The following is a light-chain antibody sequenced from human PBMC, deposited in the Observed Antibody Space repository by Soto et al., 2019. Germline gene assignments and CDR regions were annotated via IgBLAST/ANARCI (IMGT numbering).Light chain of an antibody. V-gene: IGLV2-23*01. CDR1: SSDVGGYDL. CDR3: CSYAGVRIFV. J-gene: IGLJ1*01. CDR2: ESR. Sequence: QSALTQPASVSGSLGQSITISCTGTSSDVGGYDLVSWYQQRTGKAPELIIYESRKRPSGVSNHFSGSKSGNTASLTISGLQSEDEGDYFCCSYAGVRIFVFGTGTKVTVL.